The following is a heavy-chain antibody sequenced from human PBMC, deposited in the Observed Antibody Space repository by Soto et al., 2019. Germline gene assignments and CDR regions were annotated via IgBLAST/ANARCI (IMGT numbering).Heavy chain of an antibody. CDR3: ARGRRRGFFGVVMILGVAFDI. J-gene: IGHJ3*02. D-gene: IGHD3-3*01. Sequence: GESLRLSCAASGFTVSSNYMSWVRQAPGKGLEWFSVIYSGGSTYYADSVKGRFTISRDNSKNTLYLQMNSLRAEDTAVYYCARGRRRGFFGVVMILGVAFDIWGQGTMVTVSS. CDR1: GFTVSSNY. V-gene: IGHV3-66*01. CDR2: IYSGGST.